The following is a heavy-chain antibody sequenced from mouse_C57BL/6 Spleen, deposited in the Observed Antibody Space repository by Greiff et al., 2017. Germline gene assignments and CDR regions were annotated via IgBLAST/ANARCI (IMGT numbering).Heavy chain of an antibody. CDR2: IDPNSGGT. J-gene: IGHJ4*01. CDR3: AMDPFITTVVESLYYAMDH. CDR1: GYTFTSYW. Sequence: QVQLQQPGAELVKPGASVKLSCKASGYTFTSYWMHWVKQRPGRGLEWIGRIDPNSGGTKYNEKFKSKATLTVDKPSSTAYMQLSSLTSEDSAVYYCAMDPFITTVVESLYYAMDHWGQGTSVTVSS. V-gene: IGHV1-72*01. D-gene: IGHD1-1*01.